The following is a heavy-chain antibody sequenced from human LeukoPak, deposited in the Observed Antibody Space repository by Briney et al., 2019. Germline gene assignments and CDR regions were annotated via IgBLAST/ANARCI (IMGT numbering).Heavy chain of an antibody. CDR2: IYYSGST. CDR3: ARDRFVHSSSWLGGY. Sequence: GSLRLSCAASGFTFSSYWMSWIRQPPGKGLEWIGSIYYSGSTYYNPSLKSRVTISVDTSKNQFSLKLSSVTAADTAVYYCARDRFVHSSSWLGGYWGQGTLVTVSS. J-gene: IGHJ4*02. D-gene: IGHD6-13*01. V-gene: IGHV4-39*07. CDR1: GFTFSSYW.